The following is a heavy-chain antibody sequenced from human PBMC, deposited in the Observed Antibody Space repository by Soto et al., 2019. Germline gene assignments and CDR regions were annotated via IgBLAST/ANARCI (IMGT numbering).Heavy chain of an antibody. CDR1: GGTFSSYA. Sequence: QVQLVQSGAEVKKPGSSVKVSCKASGGTFSSYAISWVRQAPGQGLEWMGGIIPIFGTANYAQKFQGRVTITADEYTSTAYMELSSLRSEDTAVYYCARTRRSSSSPRYYYYYYGMDVWGQGTTVTVSS. D-gene: IGHD6-6*01. CDR3: ARTRRSSSSPRYYYYYYGMDV. V-gene: IGHV1-69*12. J-gene: IGHJ6*02. CDR2: IIPIFGTA.